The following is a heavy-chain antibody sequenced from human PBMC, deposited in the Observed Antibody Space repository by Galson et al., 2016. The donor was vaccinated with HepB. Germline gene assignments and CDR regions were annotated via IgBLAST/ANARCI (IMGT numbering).Heavy chain of an antibody. CDR1: GGSISSTNW. CDR3: ARDQAGEILRRPLGY. CDR2: IYPSGTT. V-gene: IGHV4-4*02. D-gene: IGHD4-17*01. Sequence: ETLSLTCVVSGGSISSTNWWHWVRQPPGQGLEWIGEIYPSGTTNYNPSLQSRVTLSVDKSNKQCSLTLTSVTAADTAVYYCARDQAGEILRRPLGYWGQGTLVTVSS. J-gene: IGHJ4*02.